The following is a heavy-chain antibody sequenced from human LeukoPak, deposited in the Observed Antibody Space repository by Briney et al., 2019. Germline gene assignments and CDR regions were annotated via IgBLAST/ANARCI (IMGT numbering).Heavy chain of an antibody. CDR2: VNHSGYT. D-gene: IGHD4-17*01. CDR3: TRMTTGHDY. CDR1: GTSFSSYY. Sequence: KPSETLSLTCGVSGTSFSSYYWSWIRQTPGKGLEWIGEVNHSGYTNMNPSLKGRVTISVDTSKNQFSLRMSTVTAADTAVYFCTRMTTGHDYWGQGTLVTVSS. V-gene: IGHV4-34*01. J-gene: IGHJ4*02.